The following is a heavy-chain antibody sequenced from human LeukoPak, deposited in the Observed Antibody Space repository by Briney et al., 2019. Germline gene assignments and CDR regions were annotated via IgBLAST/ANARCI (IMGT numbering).Heavy chain of an antibody. CDR2: IGTAGDT. V-gene: IGHV3-13*01. CDR1: GFTFSSYD. J-gene: IGHJ2*01. Sequence: GGSLRLSCAASGFTFSSYDMHWVRQATGKGLEWVSAIGTAGDTYYPGTVKGRFTISRENAKNSLYLQMNSLRAGDTAVYYCARRKISGWYWYFDLWGRGTLVTVSS. D-gene: IGHD6-19*01. CDR3: ARRKISGWYWYFDL.